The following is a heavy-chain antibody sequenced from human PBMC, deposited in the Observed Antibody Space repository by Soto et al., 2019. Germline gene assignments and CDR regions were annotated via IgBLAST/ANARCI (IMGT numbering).Heavy chain of an antibody. CDR2: INPSCGST. J-gene: IGHJ4*02. V-gene: IGHV1-46*01. D-gene: IGHD5-18*01. Sequence: ASVKVSCKTSGYAFTTYYIHWVRQAPGQGLECMGIINPSCGSTSYAQKLQGRVTMTRXTXXSXXXMXLXXLRXEDTAVYYCARRSYGYYFDYWGQGTLDTVSS. CDR3: ARRSYGYYFDY. CDR1: GYAFTTYY.